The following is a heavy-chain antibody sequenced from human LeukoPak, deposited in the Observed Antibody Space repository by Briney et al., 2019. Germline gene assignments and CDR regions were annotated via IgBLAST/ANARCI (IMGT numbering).Heavy chain of an antibody. CDR3: ARERYSSSRYYYYYMDV. CDR1: GYTFTGYY. CDR2: INPNSGGT. D-gene: IGHD6-13*01. J-gene: IGHJ6*03. Sequence: ASVKVSCKASGYTFTGYYMHWVRQAPGQGLEWMGWINPNSGGTNYAQKFQGRVTMTRDTSISTAYMELSSLRSEDTAVYYCARERYSSSRYYYYYMDVWGKGTTVTVSS. V-gene: IGHV1-2*02.